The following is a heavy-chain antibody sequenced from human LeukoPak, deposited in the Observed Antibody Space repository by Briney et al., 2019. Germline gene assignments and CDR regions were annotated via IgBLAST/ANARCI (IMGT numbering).Heavy chain of an antibody. D-gene: IGHD5-18*01. Sequence: GGSLRLSCAASGFTFSSYWMSWVRQAPGKGLEWVANIKQDGSEKYYVDSVKGRFTISRDNAKNSLYLQMNSLRAEDTAVYYCAREPAYSYSENGMDVWGQGTTVTVSS. CDR1: GFTFSSYW. V-gene: IGHV3-7*01. J-gene: IGHJ6*02. CDR3: AREPAYSYSENGMDV. CDR2: IKQDGSEK.